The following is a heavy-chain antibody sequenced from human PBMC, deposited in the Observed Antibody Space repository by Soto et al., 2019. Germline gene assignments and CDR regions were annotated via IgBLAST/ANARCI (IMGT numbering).Heavy chain of an antibody. D-gene: IGHD6-19*01. CDR3: ANIIVGQWLVPGGY. CDR1: GFASS. J-gene: IGHJ4*02. Sequence: PGGSLSLSCVISGFASSMTWVRQAPGKGLEWVSGIGLAGGDTYYADSVRGRFTVSRDISKSTLFLQMNSLRAEDTAVYYCANIIVGQWLVPGGYWGQGTLVTVSS. CDR2: IGLAGGDT. V-gene: IGHV3-23*01.